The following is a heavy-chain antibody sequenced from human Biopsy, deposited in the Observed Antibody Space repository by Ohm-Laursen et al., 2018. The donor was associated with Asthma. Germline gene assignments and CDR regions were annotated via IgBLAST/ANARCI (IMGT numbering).Heavy chain of an antibody. CDR3: ARGYSGSDRIVYYYSGLEV. J-gene: IGHJ6*02. CDR2: LIPVLGTP. D-gene: IGHD5-12*01. CDR1: GDSFSNYA. V-gene: IGHV1-69*13. Sequence: SVKVSCKASGDSFSNYAISWVRQAPGQGLEWMGGLIPVLGTPDHAQMFEGRVTITADESTSTAYMELSSLSSEDTAVYYCARGYSGSDRIVYYYSGLEVWGPGTTVTVSS.